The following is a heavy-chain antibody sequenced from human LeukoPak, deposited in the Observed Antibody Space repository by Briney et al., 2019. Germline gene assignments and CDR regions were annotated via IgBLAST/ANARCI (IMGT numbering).Heavy chain of an antibody. D-gene: IGHD4-17*01. CDR3: AKDTVLRYGDYEEGNY. Sequence: GGTLRLSCAASGFTFSSYGMSWVRQAPGKGLEWVSAISGSGGSTYYADSVKGRFTISRDNSKNTLYLQMNSLRAEDTAVYYCAKDTVLRYGDYEEGNYWGQGTLVTVSS. CDR1: GFTFSSYG. CDR2: ISGSGGST. J-gene: IGHJ4*02. V-gene: IGHV3-23*01.